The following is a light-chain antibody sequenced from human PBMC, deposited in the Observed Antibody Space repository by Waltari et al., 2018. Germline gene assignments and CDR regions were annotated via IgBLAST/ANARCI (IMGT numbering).Light chain of an antibody. CDR2: VNSDGSH. V-gene: IGLV4-69*01. J-gene: IGLJ3*02. CDR1: SGHTTNI. CDR3: QTGGHGTWV. Sequence: QLVLTQSPSASASLGPSVKLTCTLTSGHTTNIIAWLPQKPEKGPRYLMKVNSDGSHNKGVEIPDRFSGSSSGAERYLTISSIQSEDEADYYCQTGGHGTWVFGGGTRLTVL.